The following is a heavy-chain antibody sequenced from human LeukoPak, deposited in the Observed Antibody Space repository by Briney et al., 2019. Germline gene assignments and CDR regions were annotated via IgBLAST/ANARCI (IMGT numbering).Heavy chain of an antibody. Sequence: KPSQTLSLTCTVSGGSISSGSYYWGWIRQPPGKGLEWIGSIYYSGSTYYNPSLKSRVTISVDTSKNQFPLKLSSVTAAGTAVYYCARDEPITFGGVIATWGYWGQGTLVTVSS. V-gene: IGHV4-39*06. D-gene: IGHD3-16*02. CDR1: GGSISSGSYY. CDR3: ARDEPITFGGVIATWGY. CDR2: IYYSGST. J-gene: IGHJ4*02.